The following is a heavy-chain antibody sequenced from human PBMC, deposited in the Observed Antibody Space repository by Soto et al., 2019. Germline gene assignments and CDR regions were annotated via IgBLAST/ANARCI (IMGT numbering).Heavy chain of an antibody. CDR3: ARAVMLTALSDFDH. V-gene: IGHV1-18*01. D-gene: IGHD2-21*02. CDR2: ISASNGNT. CDR1: GYMFSKYG. Sequence: QIQLVQSGAEVKKTGASVKVSCKAAGYMFSKYGIAWVRQAPGQGLEWMGWISASNGNTNFERKLQGRVIMTTDTSTNTAYMELTNLKSDDTGVYFCARAVMLTALSDFDHWGQGTLVTVSS. J-gene: IGHJ4*02.